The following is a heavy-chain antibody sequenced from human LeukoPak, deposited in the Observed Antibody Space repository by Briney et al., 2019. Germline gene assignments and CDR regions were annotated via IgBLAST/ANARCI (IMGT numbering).Heavy chain of an antibody. CDR3: ARVSTYDFWTNWFDP. J-gene: IGHJ5*02. D-gene: IGHD3-3*01. Sequence: PGGSLRLSCAASGFTFSSYSMNWVRQAPGKGLEWVSSISSSSSYIYYADSVKGRFTISRDNAKNSLYLQMNSLRAEDTAVYYCARVSTYDFWTNWFDPWGQGTLVTVSS. CDR1: GFTFSSYS. CDR2: ISSSSSYI. V-gene: IGHV3-21*01.